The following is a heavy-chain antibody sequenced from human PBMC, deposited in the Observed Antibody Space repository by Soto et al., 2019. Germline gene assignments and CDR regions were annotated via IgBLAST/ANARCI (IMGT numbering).Heavy chain of an antibody. Sequence: PSHTISITGAIPGGSVSSNSAAWNWIRQSPSRGLEWLGRTYYRSKWYNDYAVSVKSRITINPDRYRNQFSLHLNSVTPEDQAVYYCRREKRIAKAGIGYFYGMAPWGKRST. D-gene: IGHD6-13*01. CDR1: GGSVSSNSAA. V-gene: IGHV6-1*01. J-gene: IGHJ6*04. CDR2: TYYRSKWYN. CDR3: RREKRIAKAGIGYFYGMAP.